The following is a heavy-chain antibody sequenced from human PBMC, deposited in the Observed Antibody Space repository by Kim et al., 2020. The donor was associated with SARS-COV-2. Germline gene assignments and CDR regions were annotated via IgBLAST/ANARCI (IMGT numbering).Heavy chain of an antibody. D-gene: IGHD6-19*01. J-gene: IGHJ4*02. Sequence: GGSLRLSCAASGFTFSSYVMHWVRQAPGKGLEWVAVISYDGSNKYYADSVKGRFTISRDNSKNTLYLQMNSLRAEDTAVYYCAKDDATYSLAVAGVFDYWGQGTLVTVSS. CDR3: AKDDATYSLAVAGVFDY. CDR2: ISYDGSNK. V-gene: IGHV3-30*18. CDR1: GFTFSSYV.